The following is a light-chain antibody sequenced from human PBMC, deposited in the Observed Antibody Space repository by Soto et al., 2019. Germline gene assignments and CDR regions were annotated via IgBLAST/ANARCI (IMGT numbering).Light chain of an antibody. CDR3: QQYGSSPGT. CDR1: QSVSSSY. V-gene: IGKV3-20*01. J-gene: IGKJ2*01. Sequence: EIVLTQSPGTLSLSPGERATLSCRASQSVSSSYLAWYQQKPGQAPRLLIYGASSRATGIPDRFSGSGSGTDVTITISRLEPEDFAVYYCQQYGSSPGTVGQGTKLEIK. CDR2: GAS.